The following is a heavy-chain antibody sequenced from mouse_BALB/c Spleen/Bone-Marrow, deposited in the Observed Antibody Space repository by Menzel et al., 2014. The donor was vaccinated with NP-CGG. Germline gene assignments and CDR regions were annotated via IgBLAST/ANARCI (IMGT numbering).Heavy chain of an antibody. D-gene: IGHD2-10*01. Sequence: DVMLVESGGGLVQFGGSLKLSCAASGFTFSRYGMSWVRQTPDKRLELVAIINSDGGSTYYPNSVKGRFTISRDNAKNTLYLQMRSLKSEDTAMYYCARAYYWGQGTLVTVSA. CDR2: INSDGGST. CDR1: GFTFSRYG. CDR3: ARAYY. V-gene: IGHV5-6-3*01. J-gene: IGHJ3*01.